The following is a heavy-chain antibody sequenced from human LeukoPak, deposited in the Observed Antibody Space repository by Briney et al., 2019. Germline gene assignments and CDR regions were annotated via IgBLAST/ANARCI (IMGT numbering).Heavy chain of an antibody. V-gene: IGHV3-7*01. D-gene: IGHD1-1*01. Sequence: GGCLRLSCAASGFTFCTSWMSCVSEAPGQGLEWVAAIQDDGSVKDYVDSEKGRFTISRDNAKNSLYLQMNSLRGEDTAVYYCATYTNWVAGDVWGQGTTVSVSS. CDR1: GFTFCTSW. CDR2: IQDDGSVK. J-gene: IGHJ6*02. CDR3: ATYTNWVAGDV.